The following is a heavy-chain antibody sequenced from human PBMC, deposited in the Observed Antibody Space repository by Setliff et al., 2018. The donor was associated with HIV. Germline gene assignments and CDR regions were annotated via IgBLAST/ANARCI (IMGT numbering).Heavy chain of an antibody. CDR3: ARSTTAD. V-gene: IGHV1-2*02. D-gene: IGHD4-17*01. CDR1: GYTFTEFY. Sequence: ASVKVSCKASGYTFTEFYVHWVRQAPGEGLEWIGWIYPNTGGTNYAQKFQGRVTMTRDTSISTVYMELSRLRSDDTAVYYCARSTTADWGQGTMVTVSS. CDR2: IYPNTGGT. J-gene: IGHJ4*02.